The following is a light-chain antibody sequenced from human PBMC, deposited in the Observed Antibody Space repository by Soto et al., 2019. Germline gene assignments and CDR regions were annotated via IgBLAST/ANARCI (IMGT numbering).Light chain of an antibody. V-gene: IGKV1-9*01. CDR2: AAS. J-gene: IGKJ4*01. CDR1: QGISTY. Sequence: DIQLTQSPSFLSASVGDRVTITCRASQGISTYLAWYQQKPGKAPKLLIYAASTLQSGVPSRFSGGGSGTEFTLTISSLQPEDFATYYCQQLNNYPVTFRGGTKVEIK. CDR3: QQLNNYPVT.